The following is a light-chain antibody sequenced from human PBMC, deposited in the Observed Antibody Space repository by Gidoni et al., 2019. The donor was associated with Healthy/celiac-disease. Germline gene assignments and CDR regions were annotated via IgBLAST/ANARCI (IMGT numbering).Light chain of an antibody. V-gene: IGLV3-16*01. CDR3: LSADSSGTYPRV. J-gene: IGLJ3*02. CDR2: KDS. CDR1: ALPKKY. Sequence: SYELTQPPSVSVSLGQMARITCSGEALPKKYAYWYQQKPGQFPVLVIYKDSERPSGIPERFSGPSSGTIVTLTISGVQAEDEADYYCLSADSSGTYPRVFGGGTKLTVL.